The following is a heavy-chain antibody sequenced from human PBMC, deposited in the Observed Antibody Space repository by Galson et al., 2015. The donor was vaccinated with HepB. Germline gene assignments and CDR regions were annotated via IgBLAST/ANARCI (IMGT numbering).Heavy chain of an antibody. CDR2: ISGYNGNT. J-gene: IGHJ4*02. V-gene: IGHV1-18*01. D-gene: IGHD6-13*01. CDR1: GYTLTSYG. CDR3: AREGAYISSWSLDY. Sequence: SVKVSCKASGYTLTSYGISWVRQAPGQGLEWMGWISGYNGNTKYAQKFQGRVTMTTDTSTSTAYMELRSLRSDDTAMYYCAREGAYISSWSLDYWGQGTLVTVS.